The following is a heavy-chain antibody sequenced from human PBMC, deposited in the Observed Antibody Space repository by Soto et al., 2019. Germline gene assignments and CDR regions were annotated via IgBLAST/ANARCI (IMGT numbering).Heavy chain of an antibody. J-gene: IGHJ4*02. D-gene: IGHD4-17*01. Sequence: LSLTCTVSGGSISSGGYYWSWIRQHPGKGLEWIGYIYYSGNTYYNPSLKSRVTISVDTSKNQFALKLNSVTAADTAVYYCATCYGDYAGHFDYWGQGTLVTVSS. CDR2: IYYSGNT. CDR3: ATCYGDYAGHFDY. CDR1: GGSISSGGYY. V-gene: IGHV4-31*03.